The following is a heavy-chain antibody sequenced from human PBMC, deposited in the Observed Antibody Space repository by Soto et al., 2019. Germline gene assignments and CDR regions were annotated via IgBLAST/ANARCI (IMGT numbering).Heavy chain of an antibody. CDR3: ARDPFIYGSGDGMDV. CDR2: ISSGGSTI. D-gene: IGHD3-10*01. CDR1: GFTFSSYE. V-gene: IGHV3-48*03. J-gene: IGHJ6*02. Sequence: DVQLVESGGGLVQPGGSLRLSCAASGFTFSSYEMNWVRQAPGKGLEWVSYISSGGSTIYYTDSVKGRFTISRDNAKNLVYLQMNSLRAEDTAVYYCARDPFIYGSGDGMDVWGQGTTVAVSS.